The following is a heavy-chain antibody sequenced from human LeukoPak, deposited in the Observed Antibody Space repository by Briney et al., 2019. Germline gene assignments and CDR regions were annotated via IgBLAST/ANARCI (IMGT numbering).Heavy chain of an antibody. D-gene: IGHD3-3*01. J-gene: IGHJ3*02. Sequence: GASVKVSCKASGYTFTSYGISWVRQAPGQGLEWMGWISAYNGNTNYAQKLHGRVTMTTDTSTSTAYMELRSLRSDDTAVYYCARDIPLRFLEWYIDALDIWGQGTMVTVSS. CDR2: ISAYNGNT. CDR3: ARDIPLRFLEWYIDALDI. V-gene: IGHV1-18*01. CDR1: GYTFTSYG.